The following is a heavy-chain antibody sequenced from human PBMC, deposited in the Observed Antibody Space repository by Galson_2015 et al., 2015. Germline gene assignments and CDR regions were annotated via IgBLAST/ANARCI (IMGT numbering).Heavy chain of an antibody. D-gene: IGHD1-26*01. V-gene: IGHV1-18*01. Sequence: SVKVSCKASGYTFTSYGISWVRQAPGQGLEWMGWISAYNGNTNYAQKLQGRVTMTTDTSTGTAYMELRSLRSDDTAVYYCARDTTSRPPRSAFDIWGQGTMVTVSS. CDR2: ISAYNGNT. CDR3: ARDTTSRPPRSAFDI. J-gene: IGHJ3*02. CDR1: GYTFTSYG.